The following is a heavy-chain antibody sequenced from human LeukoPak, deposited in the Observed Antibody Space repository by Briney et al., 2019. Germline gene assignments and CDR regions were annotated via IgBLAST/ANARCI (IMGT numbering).Heavy chain of an antibody. V-gene: IGHV3-7*03. D-gene: IGHD6-13*01. Sequence: GGSLRHSCAASGFTFSSYWMSWVRQAPGKGLEWVANIKQDGSEKYYVDSVKGRFTISRDNAKNSLYLQMNSLRAEDTAVYYCARESSSSWWDYWGQGTLVTVSS. CDR1: GFTFSSYW. J-gene: IGHJ4*02. CDR2: IKQDGSEK. CDR3: ARESSSSWWDY.